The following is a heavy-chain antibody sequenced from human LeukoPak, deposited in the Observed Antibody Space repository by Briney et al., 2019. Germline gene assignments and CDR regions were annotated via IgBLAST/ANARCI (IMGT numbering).Heavy chain of an antibody. V-gene: IGHV1-18*04. CDR3: ARFRIAVTGIPDY. Sequence: GPVKVSCKASGYAFNTFGISWLRQAPGQGLEWMGWMSAHNGNTYYAQKFEDRITMTTDTSTSTAYMELRSLRSDDTATYYCARFRIAVTGIPDYWGQGTLVTVS. CDR1: GYAFNTFG. CDR2: MSAHNGNT. J-gene: IGHJ4*02. D-gene: IGHD1-1*01.